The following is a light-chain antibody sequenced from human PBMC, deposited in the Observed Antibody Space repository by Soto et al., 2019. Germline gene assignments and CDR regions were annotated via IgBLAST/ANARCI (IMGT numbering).Light chain of an antibody. CDR2: DVS. CDR3: CSYAGDFYV. V-gene: IGLV2-11*01. Sequence: ALTQPRSVSGSPGQSVAISCTGTTSDVGGYDYVSWHQQHPGKAPELIIFDVSKRPSGIPDRFSGSKSGNTASLTISGLQAEDEADYFCCSYAGDFYVFGSGTKVTVL. CDR1: TSDVGGYDY. J-gene: IGLJ1*01.